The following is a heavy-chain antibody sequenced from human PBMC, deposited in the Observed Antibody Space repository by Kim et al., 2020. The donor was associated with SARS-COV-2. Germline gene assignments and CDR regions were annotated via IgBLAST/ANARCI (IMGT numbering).Heavy chain of an antibody. V-gene: IGHV4-59*01. CDR3: ARDCLGSGCSLSYYYGMDV. Sequence: SRVTISVDTSKNQFSLKLSSVTAADTAVYYCARDCLGSGCSLSYYYGMDVWGQGTTVTVSS. J-gene: IGHJ6*02. D-gene: IGHD3-16*01.